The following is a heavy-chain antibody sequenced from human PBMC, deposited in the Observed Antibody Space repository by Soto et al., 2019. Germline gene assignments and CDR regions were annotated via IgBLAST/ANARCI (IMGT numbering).Heavy chain of an antibody. CDR2: IIPIFGTA. V-gene: IGHV1-69*12. Sequence: QVQLVQSGAEVKKPGSSVNFSCKASGGTFSSYAISWVRQAPGQGLEWMGGIIPIFGTANYAQKFQGRVTITADESTSTAYMELSSLRSEDTAVYYCARDNGCGGDCYSAEYFQHWGQGTLVTVSS. CDR3: ARDNGCGGDCYSAEYFQH. D-gene: IGHD2-21*02. J-gene: IGHJ1*01. CDR1: GGTFSSYA.